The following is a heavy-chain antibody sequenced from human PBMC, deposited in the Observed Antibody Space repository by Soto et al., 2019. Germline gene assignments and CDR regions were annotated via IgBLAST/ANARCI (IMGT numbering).Heavy chain of an antibody. CDR3: ASEIVQHDYGGSDWFAP. Sequence: QVQLVESGGGVVQPGRSLRLSCAASGFTFSSYAMHWVRQAPGKGLEWVAVISYDGSNKYYADSVKGRFTISRDNSKNRLYLRVNGLRSADTAVYYCASEIVQHDYGGSDWFAPCGQGTLVTVSS. D-gene: IGHD4-17*01. CDR2: ISYDGSNK. J-gene: IGHJ5*02. CDR1: GFTFSSYA. V-gene: IGHV3-30-3*01.